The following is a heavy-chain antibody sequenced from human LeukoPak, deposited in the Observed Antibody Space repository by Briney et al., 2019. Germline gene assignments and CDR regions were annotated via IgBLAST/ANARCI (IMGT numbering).Heavy chain of an antibody. CDR3: AGANYYDFWSGPNDAFDI. V-gene: IGHV1-46*01. CDR2: INPSGGST. D-gene: IGHD3-3*01. J-gene: IGHJ3*02. CDR1: GYTFTSYY. Sequence: ASVKVSCKASGYTFTSYYMHWVRQAPGQGLEWMGIINPSGGSTSYAQKFQGRVTMTRDTSISTAYMELSRLRSDDTAVYYCAGANYYDFWSGPNDAFDIWGQGTMVTVSS.